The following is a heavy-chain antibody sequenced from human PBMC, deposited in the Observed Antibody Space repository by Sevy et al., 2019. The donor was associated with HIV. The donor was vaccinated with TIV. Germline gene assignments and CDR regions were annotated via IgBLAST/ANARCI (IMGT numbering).Heavy chain of an antibody. V-gene: IGHV4-30-4*01. D-gene: IGHD5-12*01. Sequence: SETLSLTCTVSGGSLSSSDSYWSWIRQPPGKGLEWLGYTPYTGGTDYNPFLKSAVAMSVDTSEEQFSLRLSFLTAAATALYYCANKRGYSHGPFDYWGQGILVTVSS. CDR1: GGSLSSSDSY. CDR3: ANKRGYSHGPFDY. J-gene: IGHJ4*02. CDR2: TPYTGGT.